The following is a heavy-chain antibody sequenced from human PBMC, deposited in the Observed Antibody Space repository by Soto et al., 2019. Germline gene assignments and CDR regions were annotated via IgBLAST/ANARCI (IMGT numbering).Heavy chain of an antibody. D-gene: IGHD6-19*01. Sequence: ASVKVSCKASGYTLTTYTMHWLRQAPGQNLEWMGWITPGNGNTEYSQKFQGRVTFTRDTSASTVYMQLSRLRSDDTAVYYCATSSGWYDLAFDIWGQGTMVTVS. CDR1: GYTLTTYT. J-gene: IGHJ3*02. CDR3: ATSSGWYDLAFDI. V-gene: IGHV1-3*01. CDR2: ITPGNGNT.